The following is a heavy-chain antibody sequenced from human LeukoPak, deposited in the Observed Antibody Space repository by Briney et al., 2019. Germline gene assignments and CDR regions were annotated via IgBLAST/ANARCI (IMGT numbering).Heavy chain of an antibody. CDR3: AREWLIVVTGTGHLDY. D-gene: IGHD6-19*01. Sequence: ASVKVSCKASGYTFTGYYMHWVRQAPGQGLEWMGWIIPNTGGTNYAQKFQGRVTMTRDTTISTAYMELSSLRSDDTAVYYCAREWLIVVTGTGHLDYWGQGTLVTVSS. J-gene: IGHJ4*02. V-gene: IGHV1-2*02. CDR2: IIPNTGGT. CDR1: GYTFTGYY.